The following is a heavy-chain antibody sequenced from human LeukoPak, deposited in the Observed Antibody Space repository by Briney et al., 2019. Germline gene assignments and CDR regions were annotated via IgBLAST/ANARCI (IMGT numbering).Heavy chain of an antibody. CDR3: ARGSSYYYDSRRGWYFDL. D-gene: IGHD3-22*01. J-gene: IGHJ2*01. CDR1: GGSISSYY. Sequence: SETLSLTCTVSGGSISSYYWSWIRQPPGKGLEWIGYIYYSGSTNYNPSLKSRVTISVDTSKNQFSLKLSSVTAADTAVYYCARGSSYYYDSRRGWYFDLWGRGTLVTVSS. CDR2: IYYSGST. V-gene: IGHV4-59*01.